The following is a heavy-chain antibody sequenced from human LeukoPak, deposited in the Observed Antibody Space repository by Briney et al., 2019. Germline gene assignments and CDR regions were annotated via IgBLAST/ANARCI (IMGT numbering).Heavy chain of an antibody. D-gene: IGHD7-27*01. Sequence: PSETLSLTCAVYRGSFSGYYWTWIRQPPGKGLEWIGEINHNGNTNYNPSPSLKSRVTISVDTSKNQFSLKLSSVTAADTAVYYCAREGTGPHYYYYYMDVWGKGTTVTVSS. J-gene: IGHJ6*03. CDR3: AREGTGPHYYYYYMDV. CDR2: INHNGNT. CDR1: RGSFSGYY. V-gene: IGHV4-34*01.